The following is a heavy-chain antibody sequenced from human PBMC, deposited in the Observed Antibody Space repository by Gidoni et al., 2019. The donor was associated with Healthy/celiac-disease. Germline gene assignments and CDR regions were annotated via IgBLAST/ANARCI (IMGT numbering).Heavy chain of an antibody. V-gene: IGHV4-61*02. D-gene: IGHD3-10*01. J-gene: IGHJ4*02. CDR3: ARDRIVRGALFDY. Sequence: QVQLQASGPGLVQPSQTLSLTCPVSGVSIRSGSYYWSWIRQPAGKGLEWIGRIYNSGSTNYNPSLKSRVTISVDTSKNQFSLKLSSVTAADTAVYYCARDRIVRGALFDYWGQGTLVTVSS. CDR2: IYNSGST. CDR1: GVSIRSGSYY.